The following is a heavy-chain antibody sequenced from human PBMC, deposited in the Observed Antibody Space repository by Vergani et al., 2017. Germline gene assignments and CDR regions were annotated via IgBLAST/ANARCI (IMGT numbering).Heavy chain of an antibody. CDR3: ARAPGRLCSGGSCYSSFRWFDP. CDR2: MNPKSGNS. V-gene: IGHV1-8*01. Sequence: QVQLVQSGAEVKKPGASVKVSCWASGYTFIEYDIDWVRQAAGQGLEWMGLMNPKSGNSGFAQKFQGRVTMTRDTSISTAYMELNSLTSEDTAVYYCARAPGRLCSGGSCYSSFRWFDPWGQGTLVTVFS. J-gene: IGHJ5*02. CDR1: GYTFIEYD. D-gene: IGHD2-15*01.